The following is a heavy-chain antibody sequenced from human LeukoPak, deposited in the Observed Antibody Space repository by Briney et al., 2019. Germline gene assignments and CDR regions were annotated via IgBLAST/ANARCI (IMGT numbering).Heavy chain of an antibody. D-gene: IGHD2-15*01. CDR1: GGSISSSNW. J-gene: IGHJ4*02. CDR3: ARARRVVVGAPYYFDY. Sequence: PSETLSLTCAVSGGSISSSNWWSWVRQPPGKGLEWLVEVYHSGSTNYNPTLKSRVSISVDKSKNQFSLKLSSVTAADTAVYYCARARRVVVGAPYYFDYWGQGTLVTVSS. CDR2: VYHSGST. V-gene: IGHV4-4*02.